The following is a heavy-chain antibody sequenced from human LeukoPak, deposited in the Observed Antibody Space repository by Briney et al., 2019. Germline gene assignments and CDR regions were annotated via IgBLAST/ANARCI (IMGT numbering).Heavy chain of an antibody. CDR2: ISGSGDSTYYEST. CDR3: AKDRGYYDGVGYRFDI. D-gene: IGHD3-22*01. Sequence: GGSLRLSCAASGFTFTSYAMSWVRQAPGKGLEWVSAISGSGDSTYYESTYYAVSVKGRFTISRDNSKNMLYLQMNSLRAEDTVVYYCAKDRGYYDGVGYRFDIWGQGTMVTVSS. CDR1: GFTFTSYA. J-gene: IGHJ3*02. V-gene: IGHV3-23*01.